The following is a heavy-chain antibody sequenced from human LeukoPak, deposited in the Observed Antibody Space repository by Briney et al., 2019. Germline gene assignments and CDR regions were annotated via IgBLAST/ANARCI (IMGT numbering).Heavy chain of an antibody. D-gene: IGHD1-26*01. V-gene: IGHV1-18*01. CDR3: ARVVVGARSYYYYYGMDI. CDR2: ISAYNGNT. Sequence: ASVKVSCKASGYTFTSYGISWVRQAPGQGLEWMGWISAYNGNTNYAQKLQGRVTMTTDTSTSTAYMELRSLRSEDTAVYYCARVVVGARSYYYYYGMDIWGQGTTVTVSS. CDR1: GYTFTSYG. J-gene: IGHJ6*02.